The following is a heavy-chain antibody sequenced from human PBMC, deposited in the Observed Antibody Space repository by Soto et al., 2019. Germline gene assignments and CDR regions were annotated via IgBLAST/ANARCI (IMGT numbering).Heavy chain of an antibody. J-gene: IGHJ4*02. CDR1: GGSISSSSYY. CDR3: ARRSTGVAGNDY. CDR2: IYYSGST. V-gene: IGHV4-39*01. D-gene: IGHD6-19*01. Sequence: SETLSLTCTVSGGSISSSSYYWGWIRQPPGKGLEWIGSIYYSGSTYYNPSLKSRVTISVDTSKNQFSLKLSSVTAADTAVYYCARRSTGVAGNDYWGQGTLVTVSS.